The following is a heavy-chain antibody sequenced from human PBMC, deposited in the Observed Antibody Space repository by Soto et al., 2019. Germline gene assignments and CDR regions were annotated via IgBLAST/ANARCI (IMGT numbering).Heavy chain of an antibody. CDR1: GYIFTSYW. CDR2: IHPGDSDT. CDR3: AREGGGILEAMDV. D-gene: IGHD2-15*01. Sequence: PGESLKISCKGSGYIFTSYWIGWVRQMPGKGLEWMGIIHPGDSDTRYSPSFQGQVTMSVDKSISTAYLQWSSLKASDTAMYYCAREGGGILEAMDVWGQGTTVTVS. V-gene: IGHV5-51*01. J-gene: IGHJ6*02.